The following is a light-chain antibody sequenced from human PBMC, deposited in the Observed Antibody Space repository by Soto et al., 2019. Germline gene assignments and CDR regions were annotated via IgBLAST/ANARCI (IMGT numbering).Light chain of an antibody. CDR2: YEI. J-gene: IGLJ2*01. CDR3: HVWDSDTDHPV. Sequence: SYELTQPPSVSVAPGKTASITCGGNNIGSKSVNWYQQKPGQAPVPVILYEIDRPSGIPERFSGYNFGNTATLTITRVDAGDEADYYCHVWDSDTDHPVFGGGTKVTVL. V-gene: IGLV3-21*04. CDR1: NIGSKS.